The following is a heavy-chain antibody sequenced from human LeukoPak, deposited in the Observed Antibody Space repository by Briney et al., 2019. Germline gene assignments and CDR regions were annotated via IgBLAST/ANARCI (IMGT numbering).Heavy chain of an antibody. CDR2: ISGYNGNT. CDR3: AREGLGYCSGGSCYPFDY. CDR1: GYTFKMYG. J-gene: IGHJ4*02. V-gene: IGHV1-18*01. D-gene: IGHD2-15*01. Sequence: ASVTVSCKASGYTFKMYGITWVRQAPGQGLEWMGWISGYNGNTKSAQKIQDRVTMTTDTSTSTAYMELRSLRSDDTAVYYCAREGLGYCSGGSCYPFDYWGQGTLVTVSS.